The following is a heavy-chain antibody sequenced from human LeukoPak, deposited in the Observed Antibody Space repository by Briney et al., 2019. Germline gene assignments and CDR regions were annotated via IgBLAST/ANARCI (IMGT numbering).Heavy chain of an antibody. Sequence: GGSLRLSCAASGFTFSSYGMHWVRQAPGKGLEWVAVISYDGSNKYYADSVKGRFTISRDNSKNTLYLQMNSLRAEDTAVYYCAKVGDTAMGDAFDIWGQGTMVTVSS. CDR3: AKVGDTAMGDAFDI. CDR1: GFTFSSYG. D-gene: IGHD5-18*01. J-gene: IGHJ3*02. CDR2: ISYDGSNK. V-gene: IGHV3-30*18.